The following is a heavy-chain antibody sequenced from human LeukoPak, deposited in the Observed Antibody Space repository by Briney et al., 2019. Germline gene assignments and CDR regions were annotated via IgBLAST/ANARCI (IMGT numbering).Heavy chain of an antibody. CDR1: GFTFSSYA. CDR3: ARDLGYCSSTRCEKWFDP. Sequence: PGRSLRLYCAASGFTFSSYAMHWVRQAPGKGLEWVAVISYDGSNKYYADSVKGRFTISRDNSKNTLYLQMNSLRAEDTAVYYCARDLGYCSSTRCEKWFDPWGQGTLVTVSS. D-gene: IGHD2-2*01. V-gene: IGHV3-30-3*01. J-gene: IGHJ5*02. CDR2: ISYDGSNK.